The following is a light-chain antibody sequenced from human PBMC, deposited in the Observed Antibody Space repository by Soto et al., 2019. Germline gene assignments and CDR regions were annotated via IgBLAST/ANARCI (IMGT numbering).Light chain of an antibody. J-gene: IGKJ4*01. Sequence: DFVMTQSPDSLAVSPGERATINCKSSQSVLYSSNNKNYLAWYQQKPGQPPKLLIKWASTRESGVPDRFSGSGSGKDFTLTISSLQAEDVAVYYCQQYYGTPLTFGGGTKVEIK. CDR3: QQYYGTPLT. V-gene: IGKV4-1*01. CDR2: WAS. CDR1: QSVLYSSNNKNY.